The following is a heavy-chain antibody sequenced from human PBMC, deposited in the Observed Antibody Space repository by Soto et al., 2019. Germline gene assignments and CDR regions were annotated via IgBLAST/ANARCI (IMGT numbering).Heavy chain of an antibody. CDR1: GGTISRYY. Sequence: QVQLQESGPGLVKPSETLSLTCTVSGGTISRYYWSWIRQPPGTGLEWIGYMYNTGSTVYNPAFKSRVTIAVDTSKNQFSLKLNTVTAADTAVYYGARDLWGYCGTDCYPLDVWGQGTTCTVSS. V-gene: IGHV4-59*01. CDR3: ARDLWGYCGTDCYPLDV. CDR2: MYNTGST. D-gene: IGHD2-21*02. J-gene: IGHJ6*02.